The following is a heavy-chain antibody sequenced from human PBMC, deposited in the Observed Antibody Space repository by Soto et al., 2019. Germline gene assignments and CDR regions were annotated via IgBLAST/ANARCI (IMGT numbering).Heavy chain of an antibody. D-gene: IGHD1-26*01. V-gene: IGHV3-23*01. Sequence: PGGSLRLSCAASGVTFSSYAMSWVRQAPGKGLEWVSAISGSGGSTYYADSVKGRFTISRDNSKNTLYLQMNSLRAEDTAVYYCAKDQFSGSRSPFDYWGQGTLVTVSS. CDR3: AKDQFSGSRSPFDY. CDR2: ISGSGGST. CDR1: GVTFSSYA. J-gene: IGHJ4*02.